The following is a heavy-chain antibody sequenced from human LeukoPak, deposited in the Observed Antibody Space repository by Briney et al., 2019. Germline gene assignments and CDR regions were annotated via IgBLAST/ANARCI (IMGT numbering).Heavy chain of an antibody. Sequence: SETLSLTCTVSGGSISSGGYYWSWIRQHPGKGLEWIGYIYYSGSTNYNPSLKSRVTISVDTSKNQFSLKLSSVTAADTAVYYCARQDGSPQDPFDYWGQGTLVTVSS. CDR2: IYYSGST. J-gene: IGHJ4*02. V-gene: IGHV4-61*08. D-gene: IGHD2-15*01. CDR1: GGSISSGGYY. CDR3: ARQDGSPQDPFDY.